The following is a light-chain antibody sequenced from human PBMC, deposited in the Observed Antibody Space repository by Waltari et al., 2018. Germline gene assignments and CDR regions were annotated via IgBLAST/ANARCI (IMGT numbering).Light chain of an antibody. Sequence: QSVLTQPPPASGPPGQRVTISCSGGSSHHGRKTANWYQQLPGTAPKLLIYSNIQRPSGVPDRFSASKSGTSASLAISGLQSEDEADYYCATWDDSLNGVVFGGGTKLTVL. V-gene: IGLV1-44*01. CDR3: ATWDDSLNGVV. J-gene: IGLJ2*01. CDR2: SNI. CDR1: SSHHGRKT.